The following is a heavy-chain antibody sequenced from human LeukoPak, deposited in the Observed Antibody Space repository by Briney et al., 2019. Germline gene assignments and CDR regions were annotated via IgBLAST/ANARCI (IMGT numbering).Heavy chain of an antibody. CDR3: APGALGGGWYYFDY. J-gene: IGHJ4*02. CDR2: ISAGSGNT. CDR1: GFIVGSYA. V-gene: IGHV3-23*01. Sequence: PGGSLRLSCAASGFIVGSYAMSWARQAPGKGLEWVSSISAGSGNTYYTDSVSGRFTISRDNSKNTLYLQMNSLRAEDTAVYYCAPGALGGGWYYFDYWGQGTLVTGSS. D-gene: IGHD6-19*01.